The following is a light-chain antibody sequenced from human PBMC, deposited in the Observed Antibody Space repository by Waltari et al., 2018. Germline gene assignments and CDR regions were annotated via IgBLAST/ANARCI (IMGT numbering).Light chain of an antibody. V-gene: IGKV1-33*01. CDR3: QQYDNLPPEFT. Sequence: DIQMTQSPSSLSASVGDRVTITCQASHDIDNFLNWYQQKPGKPPQLLIYYASPLETGVPPRFSGSGSGTHFTLTISSLQPEDIASYYCQQYDNLPPEFTFGGGTKVQI. CDR1: HDIDNF. J-gene: IGKJ4*01. CDR2: YAS.